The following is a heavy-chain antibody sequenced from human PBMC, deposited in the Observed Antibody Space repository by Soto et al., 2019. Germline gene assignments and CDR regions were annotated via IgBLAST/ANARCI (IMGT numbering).Heavy chain of an antibody. CDR3: AKNGQPPYYYYGLDV. Sequence: QGKLVQSEAEVKKPGASVKVSCKASGYTFTRYGISWVRQAPGQGLEWMGWISGYNGDTTYAQKFQGRVTMTIDTSTSTAYMELRSLTSDDTAVYYCAKNGQPPYYYYGLDVWGQGTKVTVSS. V-gene: IGHV1-18*01. J-gene: IGHJ6*02. D-gene: IGHD2-8*01. CDR2: ISGYNGDT. CDR1: GYTFTRYG.